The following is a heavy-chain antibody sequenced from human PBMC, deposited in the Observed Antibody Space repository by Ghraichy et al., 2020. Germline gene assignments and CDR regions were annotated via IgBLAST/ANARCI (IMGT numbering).Heavy chain of an antibody. CDR2: ISNSGNTI. J-gene: IGHJ6*02. Sequence: GGSLRLSCVASGFRFSSYEMNWVRQAPGKGLEWLAYISNSGNTIHYADSVKGRFTISRDNAKNSLYLQMNSLRAGDTAVYFCALLAAAGTFYWLPHDYSDLDGGGQGTTVAVSS. V-gene: IGHV3-48*03. CDR3: ALLAAAGTFYWLPHDYSDLDG. CDR1: GFRFSSYE. D-gene: IGHD6-13*01.